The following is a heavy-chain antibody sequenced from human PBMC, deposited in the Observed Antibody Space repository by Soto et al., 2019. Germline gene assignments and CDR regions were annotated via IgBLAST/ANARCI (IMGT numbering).Heavy chain of an antibody. J-gene: IGHJ2*01. Sequence: EVQLFESGGGLVQPEGSLRLSCAASGFTFSSYAMNWVRQAPGKGLEWVSVISGSGGSTYYADSVKGRFTISRDNSKNTLYLQMNSLRAEDTAVYYCAKRTVGWYFDLWGRGTLVTVSS. CDR3: AKRTVGWYFDL. V-gene: IGHV3-23*01. D-gene: IGHD4-17*01. CDR1: GFTFSSYA. CDR2: ISGSGGST.